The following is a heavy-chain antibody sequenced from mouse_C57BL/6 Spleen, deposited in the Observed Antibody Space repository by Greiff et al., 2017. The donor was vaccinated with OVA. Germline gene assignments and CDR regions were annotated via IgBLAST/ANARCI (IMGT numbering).Heavy chain of an antibody. CDR1: GISITTGNYR. CDR3: ARVYDGYYDYFDY. V-gene: IGHV3-5*01. CDR2: IYYSGTI. Sequence: EVHLVESGPGLVKPSQTVFLTCTVTGISITTGNYRWSWIRQFPGNKLEWIGYIYYSGTITYNPSLTSRTTITRDTPKNQFFLEMNSLTAEDTATYYCARVYDGYYDYFDYWGQGTTLTVSS. D-gene: IGHD2-3*01. J-gene: IGHJ2*01.